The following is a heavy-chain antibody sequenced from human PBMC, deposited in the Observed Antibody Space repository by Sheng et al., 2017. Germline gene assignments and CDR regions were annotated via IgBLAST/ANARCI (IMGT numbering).Heavy chain of an antibody. D-gene: IGHD3-10*01. CDR3: AKADYGAGRRSYYFDY. V-gene: IGHV3-9*01. CDR2: ITWNSASI. J-gene: IGHJ4*02. Sequence: EVQLVESGGGLVQPGGSLRLSCAASGFTLSDHYMDWVRQAPGKGLEWVSGITWNSASIEYADSVKGRLTISRDNAKNSLYLQMNSLRAEDTALYYCAKADYGAGRRSYYFDYWGQGTLVTVSS. CDR1: GFTLSDHY.